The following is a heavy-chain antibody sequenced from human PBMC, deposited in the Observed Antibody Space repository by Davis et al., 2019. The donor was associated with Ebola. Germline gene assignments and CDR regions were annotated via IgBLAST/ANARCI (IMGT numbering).Heavy chain of an antibody. D-gene: IGHD3-9*01. CDR1: GFIFDDYS. Sequence: GESLKISCAASGFIFDDYSMHWVRQAPGKGLEWVSLISWDGDSRYHADSVKGRFTISRDNTKNSLFLQMNSLRDDETAVYYCARVDWPVQFDFWGQGTLVTVSS. CDR3: ARVDWPVQFDF. J-gene: IGHJ4*02. V-gene: IGHV3-43*01. CDR2: ISWDGDSR.